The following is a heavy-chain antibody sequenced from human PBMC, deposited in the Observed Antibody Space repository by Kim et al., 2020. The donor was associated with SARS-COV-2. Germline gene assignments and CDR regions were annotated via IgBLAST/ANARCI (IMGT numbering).Heavy chain of an antibody. CDR2: INHSGST. Sequence: SETLSLTCAVYGGSFSGYYWSWIRQPPGKGLEWIGEINHSGSTNYNPSLKSRVTISVDTSKNQFSLKLSSVTAADTAVYYCARVRKQQLVRFTYYYGMDVWGQGTTVTVSS. D-gene: IGHD6-13*01. V-gene: IGHV4-34*01. CDR3: ARVRKQQLVRFTYYYGMDV. CDR1: GGSFSGYY. J-gene: IGHJ6*02.